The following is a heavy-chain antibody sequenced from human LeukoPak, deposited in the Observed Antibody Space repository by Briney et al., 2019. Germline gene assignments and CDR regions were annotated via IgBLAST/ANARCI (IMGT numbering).Heavy chain of an antibody. J-gene: IGHJ3*02. V-gene: IGHV4-59*01. CDR3: ARAGINDAFDI. CDR1: GGSLSSY. CDR2: ISYSGST. D-gene: IGHD3-16*01. Sequence: SETLSLTCSVSGGSLSSYWNWIRQPPGKGLEWIGYISYSGSTNYNPSLKSGSTNYNPSLKSRVTISVDTSKNQFSLKLSSVTAADTAVYYCARAGINDAFDIWGQGTMVAVSS.